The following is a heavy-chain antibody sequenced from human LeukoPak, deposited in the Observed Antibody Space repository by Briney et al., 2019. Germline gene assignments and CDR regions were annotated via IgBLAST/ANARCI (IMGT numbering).Heavy chain of an antibody. D-gene: IGHD2-2*01. J-gene: IGHJ5*01. V-gene: IGHV7-4-1*02. CDR1: GYTFIDYA. CDR3: AREGPGASNWFDS. CDR2: INTNTGNP. Sequence: ASVKVSCKASGYTFIDYAINWVRQAPGQGLEWMGRINTNTGNPTYAQGFTGRFVFSLDTSVNTAYLQISILKAQDTAVYFCAREGPGASNWFDSWGQGSLVTVSS.